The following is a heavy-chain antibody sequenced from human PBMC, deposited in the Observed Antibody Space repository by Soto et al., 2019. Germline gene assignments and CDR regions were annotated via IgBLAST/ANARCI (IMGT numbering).Heavy chain of an antibody. D-gene: IGHD1-26*01. J-gene: IGHJ5*02. CDR2: ISLYSDGT. CDR3: ARGVPGAEAWFVG. V-gene: IGHV1-18*01. CDR1: GYTFSNYG. Sequence: ASMPVYCKTSGYTFSNYGITWVRQAPGQPIEWLGWISLYSDGTNYAQKFQGRVSMTTDTSTTTAHMELRSLRSDDTAVYCFARGVPGAEAWFVGWGQGNPVTVYS.